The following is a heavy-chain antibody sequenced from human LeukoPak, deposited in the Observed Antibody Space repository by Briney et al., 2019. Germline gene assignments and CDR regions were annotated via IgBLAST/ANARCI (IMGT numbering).Heavy chain of an antibody. CDR2: INPGNAKT. Sequence: SVKVSCKTSGYTFSIYAMNWVRQAPGQRPEWMGWINPGNAKTKYSQRFQGRVTITRDTSASTAYMDLSSLRSEDTAVYYCARGVWSSHNKEYFLDYWGQGTLVTVSS. D-gene: IGHD2-2*01. J-gene: IGHJ4*02. CDR3: ARGVWSSHNKEYFLDY. V-gene: IGHV1-3*01. CDR1: GYTFSIYA.